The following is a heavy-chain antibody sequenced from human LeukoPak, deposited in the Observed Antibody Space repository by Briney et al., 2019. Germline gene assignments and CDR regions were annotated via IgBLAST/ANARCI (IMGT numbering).Heavy chain of an antibody. CDR3: ARGASYYYDSSGD. J-gene: IGHJ4*02. CDR1: GGTFSSYA. V-gene: IGHV1-69*05. Sequence: GASVKVSCKASGGTFSSYAISWVRQAPGQGLEWMGGIIPIFGTANYAQKFQGRVTITTDESTSTAYMELSSLRSEDTAVYYCARGASYYYDSSGDWGQGTLVTVSS. D-gene: IGHD3-22*01. CDR2: IIPIFGTA.